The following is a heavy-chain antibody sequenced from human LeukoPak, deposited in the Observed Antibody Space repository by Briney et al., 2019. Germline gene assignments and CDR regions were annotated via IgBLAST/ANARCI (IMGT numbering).Heavy chain of an antibody. CDR3: TREDAQLLWFGEVGY. J-gene: IGHJ4*02. CDR1: GFTFGDYA. V-gene: IGHV3-49*04. D-gene: IGHD3-10*01. CDR2: IRSEAYGGTT. Sequence: GGSLRLSCTASGFTFGDYAMSWVRQVPWKGLEWVGFIRSEAYGGTTEYAASVKGRFTISRDDSKSIAYLQMSSLKTEDTAVYYCTREDAQLLWFGEVGYWGQGTLVTVSS.